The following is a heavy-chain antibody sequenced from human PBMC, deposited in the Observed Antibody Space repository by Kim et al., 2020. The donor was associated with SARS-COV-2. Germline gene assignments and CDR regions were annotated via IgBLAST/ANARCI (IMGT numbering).Heavy chain of an antibody. CDR3: ARSPNDSSGYYYDRDAFDI. Sequence: SRVTISVDTSKNQFSLKLSSVTAADTAGYYCARSPNDSSGYYYDRDAFDIWGQGTMVTVSS. J-gene: IGHJ3*02. D-gene: IGHD3-22*01. V-gene: IGHV4-59*01.